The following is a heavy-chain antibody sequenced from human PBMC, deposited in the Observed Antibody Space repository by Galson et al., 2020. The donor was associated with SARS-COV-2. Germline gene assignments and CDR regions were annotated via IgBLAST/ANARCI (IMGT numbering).Heavy chain of an antibody. CDR2: IYYSGST. Sequence: SETLSLTCTVSGGSISSSSYYWGWIRQPPGKGLEWIGSIYYSGSTYYNPSLKSRVTISVDTSKNQFSLKLSSVTAADTAVYYCARLFRYYGMDVWGQGTTVTVSS. CDR1: GGSISSSSYY. CDR3: ARLFRYYGMDV. J-gene: IGHJ6*02. V-gene: IGHV4-39*01.